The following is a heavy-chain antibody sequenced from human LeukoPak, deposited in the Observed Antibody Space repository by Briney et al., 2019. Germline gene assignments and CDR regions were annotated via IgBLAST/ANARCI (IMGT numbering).Heavy chain of an antibody. Sequence: PSQTLSLXCTVSGGSISSGDYYWSWIRQPPGKGLEWIGYIYYSGSTYYNPSLKSRVTISVDTSKNQFSLKLSSVTAADTAVYYCARAGINNWFDPWGQGTLVTVSS. J-gene: IGHJ5*02. CDR2: IYYSGST. V-gene: IGHV4-30-4*08. CDR3: ARAGINNWFDP. D-gene: IGHD6-13*01. CDR1: GGSISSGDYY.